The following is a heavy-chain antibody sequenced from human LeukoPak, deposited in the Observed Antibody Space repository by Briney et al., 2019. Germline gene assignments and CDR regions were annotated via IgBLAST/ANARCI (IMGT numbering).Heavy chain of an antibody. D-gene: IGHD2-2*01. Sequence: ASAKVSCKASGYTFTIYGISWVRQAPGQGLEWMGWISAYNGNTNYAQKLQGRVTMTTDTSTSTAYMELRSLRSDDTAVYYCARDKFPPRSTAAYYYYYGMDVWGQGTTVTVSS. V-gene: IGHV1-18*01. CDR1: GYTFTIYG. CDR3: ARDKFPPRSTAAYYYYYGMDV. CDR2: ISAYNGNT. J-gene: IGHJ6*02.